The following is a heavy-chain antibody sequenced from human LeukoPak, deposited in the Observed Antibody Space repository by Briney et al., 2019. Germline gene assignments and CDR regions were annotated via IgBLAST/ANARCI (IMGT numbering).Heavy chain of an antibody. CDR1: GGSFSGYY. V-gene: IGHV4-34*01. CDR2: INHSGSA. J-gene: IGHJ4*02. Sequence: PSETLSLTCAVYGGSFSGYYWSWIRQPPGKGLEWIGEINHSGSANYNPSLKSRVTISVDTSKNQFSLKLSSVTAADTAVYYCARVPWGSSGYYFDYWGQGTLVTVSS. D-gene: IGHD3-22*01. CDR3: ARVPWGSSGYYFDY.